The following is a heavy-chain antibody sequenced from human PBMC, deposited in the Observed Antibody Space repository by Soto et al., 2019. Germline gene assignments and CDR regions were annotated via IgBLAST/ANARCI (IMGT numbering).Heavy chain of an antibody. V-gene: IGHV1-3*01. CDR3: ARGHLAAVPVASWYYYMDV. J-gene: IGHJ6*03. CDR2: VNAGNGNT. CDR1: GYSFSNYA. D-gene: IGHD6-13*01. Sequence: GASVKVSCKASGYSFSNYAVHWVRQAPGQRLEWMGWVNAGNGNTRYSQNFQGRVTITRDTSARTAYLELSSLRSEDTAVYYCARGHLAAVPVASWYYYMDVWGKGTTVTVSS.